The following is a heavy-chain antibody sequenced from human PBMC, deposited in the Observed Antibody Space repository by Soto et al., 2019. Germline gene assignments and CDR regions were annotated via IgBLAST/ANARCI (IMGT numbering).Heavy chain of an antibody. CDR1: GGSFSGYY. J-gene: IGHJ5*02. CDR3: ARGRPHYVWGSYRPNWFDP. V-gene: IGHV4-34*01. Sequence: SETLSLTCAVYGGSFSGYYWSWIRQPPGKGLEWIGEINHSGSTNYNPSLKSRVTISVDTSKNQFSLKLSSVTAADTAVYYCARGRPHYVWGSYRPNWFDPWGQGTLVTVSS. D-gene: IGHD3-16*02. CDR2: INHSGST.